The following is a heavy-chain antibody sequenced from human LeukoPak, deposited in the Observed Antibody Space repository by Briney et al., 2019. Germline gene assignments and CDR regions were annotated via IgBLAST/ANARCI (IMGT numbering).Heavy chain of an antibody. J-gene: IGHJ4*02. V-gene: IGHV3-23*01. D-gene: IGHD3-10*01. CDR1: GFTFSSYA. Sequence: PGGSLRLSCAASGFTFSSYAMSWVRQAPGKGLEWVSAISGSGGSTYYADSVKGRFTISRDNSKNTLYLQMNSLRAEDTAVYYRAKDRHYGSGSGHFDYWGQGTLVTVSS. CDR3: AKDRHYGSGSGHFDY. CDR2: ISGSGGST.